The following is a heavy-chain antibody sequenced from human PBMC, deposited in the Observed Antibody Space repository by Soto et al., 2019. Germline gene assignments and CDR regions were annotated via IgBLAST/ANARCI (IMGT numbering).Heavy chain of an antibody. V-gene: IGHV3-33*01. J-gene: IGHJ3*02. D-gene: IGHD3-10*01. CDR3: ARDRLYGSGRTSAFDI. CDR1: GFTFSSYD. Sequence: QVQLVESGGGVVQPGRSLRLSCAASGFTFSSYDMHWVRQAPGKGLEWVAIIGYHGSNKYYADSVKGRFTISRDNSKNTLYLQLNSLTAEDTAVYYCARDRLYGSGRTSAFDIWCQGTMVTVSS. CDR2: IGYHGSNK.